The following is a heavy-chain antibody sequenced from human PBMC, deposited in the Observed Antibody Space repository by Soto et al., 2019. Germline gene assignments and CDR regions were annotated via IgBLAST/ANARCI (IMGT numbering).Heavy chain of an antibody. D-gene: IGHD4-4*01. Sequence: EVQLVESGGGLVQPGGSLRLSCTASGFTCSDSWMTWVRQAPGKGLEWVARIKPDESEKKYADSVKGRFSISRDNAKNSMYLQMDRLRGEDTAVYYCVRGGSNYASWGQGTLVTVSS. CDR2: IKPDESEK. V-gene: IGHV3-7*01. J-gene: IGHJ5*02. CDR1: GFTCSDSW. CDR3: VRGGSNYAS.